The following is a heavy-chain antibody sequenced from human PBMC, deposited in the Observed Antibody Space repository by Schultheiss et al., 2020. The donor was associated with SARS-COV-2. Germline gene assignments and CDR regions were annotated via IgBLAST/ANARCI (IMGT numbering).Heavy chain of an antibody. CDR2: ISNDGSDK. J-gene: IGHJ4*02. V-gene: IGHV3-30*07. CDR1: GFTFSGYA. CDR3: ASVHYYGSGSYYNGDY. Sequence: GGSLRLSCAASGFTFSGYAMHWVRQAPGKGLEWVAVISNDGSDKYYADSVKGRFSISRDNSKNTLYLQMNSLRAEDTAVYYCASVHYYGSGSYYNGDYWGQGTLVTVSS. D-gene: IGHD3-10*01.